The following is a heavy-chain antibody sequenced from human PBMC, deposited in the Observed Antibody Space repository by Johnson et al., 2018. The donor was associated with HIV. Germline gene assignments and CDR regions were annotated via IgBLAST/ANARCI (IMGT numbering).Heavy chain of an antibody. J-gene: IGHJ3*02. V-gene: IGHV3-20*04. Sequence: VQLVESGGGVVRPGGSLRLSCAASGFTFDDYGMSWVRQAPGKGLEWVSGINWNGGSTGYADSVKGRFTISRDNAKNSLYLHMNSLRAEDTALYYCARGPTIRYCTNGVCYIGAFDIWGQGTMVTVSS. CDR3: ARGPTIRYCTNGVCYIGAFDI. D-gene: IGHD2-8*01. CDR1: GFTFDDYG. CDR2: INWNGGST.